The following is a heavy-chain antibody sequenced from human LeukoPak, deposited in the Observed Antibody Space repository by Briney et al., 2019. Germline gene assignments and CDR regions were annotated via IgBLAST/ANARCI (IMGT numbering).Heavy chain of an antibody. Sequence: PGGSLRLSCAASGFTFSSYGMHWVRQAPGKGLEWVAVISYDGSNKYYADSVKGRFTISRDNSKNTLYLQMNSLRAEDTAVYYCAKGLGSSSWYYYFDYWGQGTLVTVSS. CDR3: AKGLGSSSWYYYFDY. D-gene: IGHD6-13*01. CDR2: ISYDGSNK. CDR1: GFTFSSYG. V-gene: IGHV3-30*18. J-gene: IGHJ4*02.